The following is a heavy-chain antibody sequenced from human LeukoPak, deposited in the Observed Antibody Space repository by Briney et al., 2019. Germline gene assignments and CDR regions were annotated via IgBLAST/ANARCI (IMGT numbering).Heavy chain of an antibody. CDR2: IYYSGST. V-gene: IGHV4-59*01. Sequence: SETLSLTCTVSGGSISSYCWSWIRQPPGKGLEWIGYIYYSGSTNYNPSLKSRVTISVDTSKNQFSLKLSSVTAADTAVYYCAAGSTTFWGQGTLVTVSS. CDR1: GGSISSYC. CDR3: AAGSTTF. D-gene: IGHD2/OR15-2a*01. J-gene: IGHJ4*02.